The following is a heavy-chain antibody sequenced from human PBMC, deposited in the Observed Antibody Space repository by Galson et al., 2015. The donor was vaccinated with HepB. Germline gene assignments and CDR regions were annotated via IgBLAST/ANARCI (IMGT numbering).Heavy chain of an antibody. J-gene: IGHJ3*02. CDR1: GFTFSDYY. Sequence: LRLSCAASGFTFSDYYMSWIRQAPGKGLEWVSYISSSSSYTNYADSVKGRFTISRDNAKNSLYLQMNSLRAEDTAVYYCARALGYCSSTSCSDAFDIWGQGTMVTVSS. D-gene: IGHD2-2*01. V-gene: IGHV3-11*06. CDR2: ISSSSSYT. CDR3: ARALGYCSSTSCSDAFDI.